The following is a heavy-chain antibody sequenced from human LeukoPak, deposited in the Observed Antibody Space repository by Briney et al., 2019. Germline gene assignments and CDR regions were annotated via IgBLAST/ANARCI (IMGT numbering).Heavy chain of an antibody. CDR3: AGLGAFAI. J-gene: IGHJ3*02. CDR1: GDSISSGNYY. Sequence: SETLSLTCTVSGDSISSGNYYWNWIRQPAGKGLEWIGRFYTSGSPNYNPSLKSRLTISVDTSKNQFSLRLRSVTAADTALYYCAGLGAFAIWGQGTMVTVSS. V-gene: IGHV4-61*02. CDR2: FYTSGSP.